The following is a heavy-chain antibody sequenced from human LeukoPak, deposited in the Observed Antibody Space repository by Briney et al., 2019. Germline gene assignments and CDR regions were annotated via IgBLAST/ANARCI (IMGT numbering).Heavy chain of an antibody. Sequence: GGSLRLSCAASGFTSSSHEMSWVRQAPGKGLEWVPYISSSGSTIYHAHSVKGRSTISRNHAKHSMYLQMDSLRAERTAVTYCALDWWLREFDYWGQGTLVTVSS. V-gene: IGHV3-48*03. CDR1: GFTSSSHE. D-gene: IGHD2-21*01. CDR3: ALDWWLREFDY. J-gene: IGHJ4*02. CDR2: ISSSGSTI.